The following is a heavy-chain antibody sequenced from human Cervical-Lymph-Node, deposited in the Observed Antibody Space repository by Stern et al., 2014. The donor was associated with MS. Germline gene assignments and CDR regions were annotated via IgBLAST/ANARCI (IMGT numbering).Heavy chain of an antibody. J-gene: IGHJ4*02. CDR2: IYSSGST. CDR1: GDSIRTYF. D-gene: IGHD7-27*01. V-gene: IGHV4-4*08. CDR3: ARKADWGDYFDY. Sequence: QVQLQESGPGLLKPSETLSLTCTVSGDSIRTYFWTWIRQSPGKTLEWIGYIYSSGSTDYNPSLKSRVTMSLDTANKQFPLKLSSVTAADTAVYFCARKADWGDYFDYWGQGTLVTVSS.